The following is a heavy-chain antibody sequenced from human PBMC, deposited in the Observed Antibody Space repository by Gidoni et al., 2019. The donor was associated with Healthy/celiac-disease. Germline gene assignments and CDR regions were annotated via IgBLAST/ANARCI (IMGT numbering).Heavy chain of an antibody. CDR2: ISYSGST. CDR3: ARDGYDSSGYYSDY. V-gene: IGHV4-59*01. D-gene: IGHD3-22*01. CDR1: GGSISSYY. Sequence: QVQLPESGPGLVKPSENLSLTCPVSGGSISSYYWSWIRQPPGNGLEWLGYISYSGSTNYNPSLKSRVTISVDTSKNQFSLKLSSVTAADTAVYYCARDGYDSSGYYSDYWGQGTLVTVSS. J-gene: IGHJ4*02.